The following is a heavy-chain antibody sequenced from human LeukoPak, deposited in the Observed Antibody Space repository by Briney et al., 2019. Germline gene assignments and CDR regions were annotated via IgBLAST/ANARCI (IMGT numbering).Heavy chain of an antibody. CDR3: ARDQGYSYGALDY. CDR1: GGSFSGYY. J-gene: IGHJ4*02. D-gene: IGHD5-18*01. CDR2: IYYSGST. V-gene: IGHV4-30-4*08. Sequence: KTSETLSLTCAVYGGSFSGYYWSWIRQPPGKGLEWIGFIYYSGSTYYNPSLKSRVTISLDTSKNQFSLKLSSVTAADTAVYYCARDQGYSYGALDYWGQGTLVTVSS.